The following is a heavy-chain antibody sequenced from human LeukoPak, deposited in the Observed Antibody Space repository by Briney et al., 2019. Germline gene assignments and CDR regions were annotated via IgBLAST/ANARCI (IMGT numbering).Heavy chain of an antibody. Sequence: GGSLRLSCSASGFTFSTYSMNWVRQAPGNVLEFFSSISSSSTYIYYADSVKVRFTLSTDNSKNTLYVQLKSLRAEATAVYYCARPILTVVRGYAFDIWGQGTLVTVSS. J-gene: IGHJ3*02. V-gene: IGHV3-21*01. D-gene: IGHD3-10*01. CDR1: GFTFSTYS. CDR3: ARPILTVVRGYAFDI. CDR2: ISSSSTYI.